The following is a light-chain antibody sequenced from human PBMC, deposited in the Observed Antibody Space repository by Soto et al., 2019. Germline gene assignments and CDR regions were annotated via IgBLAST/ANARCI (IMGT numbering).Light chain of an antibody. CDR2: VAS. CDR1: QSVSSSY. J-gene: IGKJ2*01. Sequence: EIVLTQSPGTLSLSPGERATLSCRASQSVSSSYLAWYKQKPGQPPRLLIYVASSRATGIPDRFSGSGSGTDFTLTISRLEPEDFAVYYCQQYGSSPPYTFGQGTKLEIK. CDR3: QQYGSSPPYT. V-gene: IGKV3-20*01.